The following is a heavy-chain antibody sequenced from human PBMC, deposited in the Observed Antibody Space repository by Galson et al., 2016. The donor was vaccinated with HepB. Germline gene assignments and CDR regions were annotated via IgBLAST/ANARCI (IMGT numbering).Heavy chain of an antibody. CDR3: ARDTMVRGAKMDY. J-gene: IGHJ4*02. Sequence: SCKASGDTFSTYAISWVRQTPGQGPEWVGGIIPIFGTTNYAQRFQGRVMITADESTSTAYMELSSLRSEDTAVYYCARDTMVRGAKMDYWGQGTLVTVSS. CDR2: IIPIFGTT. D-gene: IGHD3-10*01. CDR1: GDTFSTYA. V-gene: IGHV1-69*01.